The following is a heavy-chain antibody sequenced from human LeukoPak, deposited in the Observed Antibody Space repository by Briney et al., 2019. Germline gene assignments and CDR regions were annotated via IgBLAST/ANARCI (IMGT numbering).Heavy chain of an antibody. J-gene: IGHJ5*02. V-gene: IGHV4-34*01. CDR3: ARDSGTTGEVKFDP. D-gene: IGHD3-10*01. Sequence: SETLSLTCAVYGGSFSGYYWSWIRQPPGKGLEWIGEINHSGSTNYNPSLKSRVTISVDTSKNQFSLKLSSVTAADTAVYYCARDSGTTGEVKFDPWGQGSLVTVSS. CDR2: INHSGST. CDR1: GGSFSGYY.